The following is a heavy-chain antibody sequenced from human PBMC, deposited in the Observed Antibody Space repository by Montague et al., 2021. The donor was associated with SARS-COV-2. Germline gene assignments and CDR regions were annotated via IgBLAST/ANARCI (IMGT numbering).Heavy chain of an antibody. CDR2: INHSGST. CDR3: ARGPGVVIILAIYYYYGMDV. D-gene: IGHD3-3*01. J-gene: IGHJ6*02. V-gene: IGHV4-34*01. Sequence: SETLSLTCAVYGGSFSGYYWSWIRQPPGKGLEWIGEINHSGSTXXXPSXXXRVTISVDTSKSQFSLKLSSVTAADTTVYYCARGPGVVIILAIYYYYGMDVWGQGTTVTVSS. CDR1: GGSFSGYY.